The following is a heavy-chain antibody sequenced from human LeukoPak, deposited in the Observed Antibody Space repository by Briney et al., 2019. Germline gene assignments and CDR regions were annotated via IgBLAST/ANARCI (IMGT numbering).Heavy chain of an antibody. D-gene: IGHD6-13*01. CDR1: GFTVSSNY. Sequence: GGSLRLSCAASGFTVSSNYMSWVRQAPGKGLEWVSVIYTGGNTYYADSVKGRFTISRDHSKNTLYLQMNSLRVEDTAVYYCARDPYSSSCYLDWGQGTLVTVS. V-gene: IGHV3-53*01. CDR2: IYTGGNT. J-gene: IGHJ4*02. CDR3: ARDPYSSSCYLD.